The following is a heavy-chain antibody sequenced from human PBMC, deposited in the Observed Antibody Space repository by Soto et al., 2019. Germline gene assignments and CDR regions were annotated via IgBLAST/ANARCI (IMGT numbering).Heavy chain of an antibody. CDR2: INPGRGST. CDR3: ARISNSLPDY. J-gene: IGHJ4*02. CDR1: GYTFTNYH. D-gene: IGHD1-1*01. Sequence: GASVQVSCKASGYTFTNYHIHWVRQAPGQGLEWMGIINPGRGSTTYAHKFQGRVTMTRDTSTSTVYMELDSLRSDDTAVYFCARISNSLPDYWGQGTLVTVSS. V-gene: IGHV1-46*01.